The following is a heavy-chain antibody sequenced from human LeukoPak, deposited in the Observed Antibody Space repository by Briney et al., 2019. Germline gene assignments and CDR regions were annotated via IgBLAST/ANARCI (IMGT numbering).Heavy chain of an antibody. CDR2: INHGGSIV. D-gene: IGHD3/OR15-3a*01. CDR1: GFTFVSHA. J-gene: IGHJ4*02. Sequence: GGSLRLSCAVSGFTFVSHAMNWIRQAPGKGLEWISFINHGGSIVYYADSVKGRFATSRDNAKSSLYLQINSVGAEDTAVYYCARDQDWAFDYWGQGTLVTVSS. CDR3: ARDQDWAFDY. V-gene: IGHV3-48*03.